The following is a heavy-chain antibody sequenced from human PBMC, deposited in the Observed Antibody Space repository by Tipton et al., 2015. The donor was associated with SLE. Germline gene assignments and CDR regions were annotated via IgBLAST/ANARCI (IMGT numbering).Heavy chain of an antibody. CDR1: GGSISSYY. J-gene: IGHJ3*02. Sequence: TLSLTCTVSGGSISSYYWSWIRQPLGKGLEWIGYIYYSGSTNYNPSLKSRVTISVDMSKNQFSLKLSSVTAADTAVYYCAREGDSSGWFTGDAFEIWGQGTMVTVSS. CDR3: AREGDSSGWFTGDAFEI. V-gene: IGHV4-59*01. CDR2: IYYSGST. D-gene: IGHD6-19*01.